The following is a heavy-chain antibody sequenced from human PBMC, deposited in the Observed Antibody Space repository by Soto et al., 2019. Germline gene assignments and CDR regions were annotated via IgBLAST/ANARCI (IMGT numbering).Heavy chain of an antibody. D-gene: IGHD6-13*01. Sequence: LRLSCAASGFTFRSFTMNWVRQAPGKGLEWVSTISSNSAYIYYTDALRGRFTISRDNAKNSLHLQMNSLRAEDTAVYYCTRDASRGSSARGWFDPWGPGTLVTVSS. CDR2: ISSNSAYI. CDR1: GFTFRSFT. J-gene: IGHJ5*02. V-gene: IGHV3-21*01. CDR3: TRDASRGSSARGWFDP.